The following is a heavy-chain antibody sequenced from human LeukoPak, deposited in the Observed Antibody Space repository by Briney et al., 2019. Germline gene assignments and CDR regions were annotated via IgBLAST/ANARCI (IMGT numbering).Heavy chain of an antibody. Sequence: PSETLSLTCTVSGGSISSYYWSWIRQPPGKGLEWIGYIYTSGSTNYNPSLKSRVTISVDTSKNQFSLKLSSVTAADTAVYYCARTIVVVPAAIKGTSYYMDVWGKGTTVTVS. CDR2: IYTSGST. J-gene: IGHJ6*03. CDR3: ARTIVVVPAAIKGTSYYMDV. D-gene: IGHD2-2*01. V-gene: IGHV4-4*09. CDR1: GGSISSYY.